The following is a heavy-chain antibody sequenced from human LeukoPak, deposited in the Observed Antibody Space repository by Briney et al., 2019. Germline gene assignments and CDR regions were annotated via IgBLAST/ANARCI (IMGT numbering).Heavy chain of an antibody. CDR3: ARARVGDSSGYYPYYFDY. Sequence: GASVKVSCKASGYTFTSYDINWVRQATGQGLEWMGWMNPNSGNTGYAQKFQGRVTMTRNTSISTAYMELSSLRSEDTAVYYCARARVGDSSGYYPYYFDYWGQRTLVTVSS. CDR2: MNPNSGNT. V-gene: IGHV1-8*01. J-gene: IGHJ4*02. CDR1: GYTFTSYD. D-gene: IGHD3-22*01.